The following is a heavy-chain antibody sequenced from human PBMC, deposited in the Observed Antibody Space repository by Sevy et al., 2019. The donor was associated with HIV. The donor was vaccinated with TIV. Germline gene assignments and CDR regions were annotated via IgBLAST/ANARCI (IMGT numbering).Heavy chain of an antibody. V-gene: IGHV3-23*01. CDR3: AKDYYGSGSYYHDAFDI. D-gene: IGHD3-10*01. CDR1: EFTFSSYA. Sequence: GGSLRLSCAASEFTFSSYAMSWVRQAPGKGLEWVSAISGSGGSTYYADSVKGRFTISRDNSKNTLYLQMNSLRAEDTAVYYCAKDYYGSGSYYHDAFDIWGQGTMVTVSS. CDR2: ISGSGGST. J-gene: IGHJ3*02.